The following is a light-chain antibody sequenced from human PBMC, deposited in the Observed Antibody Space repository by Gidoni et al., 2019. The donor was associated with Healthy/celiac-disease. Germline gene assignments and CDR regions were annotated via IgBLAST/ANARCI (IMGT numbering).Light chain of an antibody. J-gene: IGKJ1*01. CDR1: QSSSSY. Sequence: DIQMTQSPSSLSASVGDRVTITCRASQSSSSYLHWYQQKPGKAPPLLIYAASSWQSGVPSRFSGSGSGTDFTLTISSLQPEDFATYYCQQSYSTPWTFGQGTKVEIK. V-gene: IGKV1-39*01. CDR2: AAS. CDR3: QQSYSTPWT.